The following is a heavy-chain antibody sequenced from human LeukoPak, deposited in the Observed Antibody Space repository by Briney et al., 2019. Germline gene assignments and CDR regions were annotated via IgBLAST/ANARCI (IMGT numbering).Heavy chain of an antibody. CDR2: IYSGGST. V-gene: IGHV3-66*04. J-gene: IGHJ4*02. Sequence: GGSLRLSCAASAFTVSSNYMSWVRQAPGKGLEWVSVIYSGGSTYCADPVKGRFTISRDNSKNTLYLQMNNLRAEDTAVYYCARHAGGDYPYYFDYWGQGTLVTVSS. CDR1: AFTVSSNY. D-gene: IGHD2-21*02. CDR3: ARHAGGDYPYYFDY.